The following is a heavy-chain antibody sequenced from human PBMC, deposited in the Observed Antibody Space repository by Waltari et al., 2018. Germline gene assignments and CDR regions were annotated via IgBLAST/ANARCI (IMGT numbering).Heavy chain of an antibody. J-gene: IGHJ6*02. Sequence: EVQLVESGGGLVQPGRSLRLSCTASGFTFGDYAMSWFRQAPGKGLEWVGFIRSKAYGGTTEYAASVKGRFTISRDDSKSIAYLQMNSLKTEDTAVYYCTRENAGGYYDSSGVYYYYGMDVWGQGTTVTVSS. V-gene: IGHV3-49*03. CDR1: GFTFGDYA. D-gene: IGHD3-22*01. CDR2: IRSKAYGGTT. CDR3: TRENAGGYYDSSGVYYYYGMDV.